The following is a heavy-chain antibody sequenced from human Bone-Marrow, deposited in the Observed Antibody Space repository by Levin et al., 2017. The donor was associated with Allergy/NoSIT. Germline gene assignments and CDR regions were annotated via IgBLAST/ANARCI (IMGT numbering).Heavy chain of an antibody. V-gene: IGHV3-11*05. CDR3: AREYGDYGGFDY. CDR1: GFTFSDYY. D-gene: IGHD4-17*01. CDR2: ISSSSSYT. J-gene: IGHJ4*02. Sequence: GGSLRLSCAASGFTFSDYYMSWIRQAPGKGLEWVSYISSSSSYTNYADSVKGRFTISRDNAKNSLYLQMNSLRAEDTAVYYCAREYGDYGGFDYWGQGTLVTVSS.